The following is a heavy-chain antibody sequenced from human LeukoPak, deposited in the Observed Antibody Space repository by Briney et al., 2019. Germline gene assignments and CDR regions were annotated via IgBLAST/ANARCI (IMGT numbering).Heavy chain of an antibody. V-gene: IGHV1-69*13. CDR3: ARGDIVVVPAAIPSYLYYFDY. Sequence: ASVKVSCKASGGTFSSYAISWVRQAPGQGLEWMGGIIPIFGTANYAQKFQGRVTITADESTSTAYMELSSLRSEDTAVYYCARGDIVVVPAAIPSYLYYFDYWGQGTLVTVSS. D-gene: IGHD2-2*01. CDR2: IIPIFGTA. J-gene: IGHJ4*02. CDR1: GGTFSSYA.